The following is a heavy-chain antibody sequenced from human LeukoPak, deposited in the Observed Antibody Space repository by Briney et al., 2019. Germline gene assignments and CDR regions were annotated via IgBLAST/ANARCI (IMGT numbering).Heavy chain of an antibody. Sequence: GGSLRLSCAASGFTFSSYGMHWVRQAPGKVLEWLAFIRYDGSNKYYADSVKGRFTISRDNSKNTLYLQMNSLRAEDTAVYYCARPSLNTGSYFDYWGQGILVSVSS. CDR1: GFTFSSYG. D-gene: IGHD1-26*01. CDR2: IRYDGSNK. V-gene: IGHV3-30*02. J-gene: IGHJ4*02. CDR3: ARPSLNTGSYFDY.